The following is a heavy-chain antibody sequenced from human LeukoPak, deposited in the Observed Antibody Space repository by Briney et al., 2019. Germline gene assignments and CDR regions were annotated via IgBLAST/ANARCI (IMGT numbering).Heavy chain of an antibody. J-gene: IGHJ5*02. CDR1: GYSFTSYW. CDR2: IYPGDSDT. CDR3: ARRFSGSYSPGLDWFDP. D-gene: IGHD1-26*01. V-gene: IGHV5-51*01. Sequence: GESLKISCKGSGYSFTSYWIGWVRQMPGKGLEWMGIIYPGDSDTRYSPSFQGQVTISADKSISTAYLQWSSLKASDTAMYYCARRFSGSYSPGLDWFDPWGQGTLVTVSS.